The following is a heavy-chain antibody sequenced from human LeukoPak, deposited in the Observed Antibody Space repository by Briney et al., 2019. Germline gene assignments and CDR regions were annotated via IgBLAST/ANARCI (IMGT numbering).Heavy chain of an antibody. J-gene: IGHJ4*02. CDR1: GYTLTELS. CDR2: FDPEDGET. D-gene: IGHD2-2*01. CDR3: ARDLGAGYCSSTSCDRFDY. Sequence: GASVKVSCKVSGYTLTELSMHWVRQAPGKGLEWMGGFDPEDGETIYAQKFQGRVTITADESTSTAYMELSSLRSEDTAVYYCARDLGAGYCSSTSCDRFDYWGQGTLVTVSS. V-gene: IGHV1-24*01.